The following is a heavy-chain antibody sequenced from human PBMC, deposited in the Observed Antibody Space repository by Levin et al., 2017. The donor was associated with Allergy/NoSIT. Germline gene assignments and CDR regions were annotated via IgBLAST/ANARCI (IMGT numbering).Heavy chain of an antibody. V-gene: IGHV3-30*18. D-gene: IGHD6-13*01. CDR3: AKDRGIAAANMDV. Sequence: PGGSLRLSCAASGFTFSSYGMHWVRQAPGKGLEWVAVISYDGSNKYYADSVKGRFTISRDNSKNTLYLQMNSLRAEDTAVYYCAKDRGIAAANMDVWGKGTTVTVSS. CDR2: ISYDGSNK. J-gene: IGHJ6*03. CDR1: GFTFSSYG.